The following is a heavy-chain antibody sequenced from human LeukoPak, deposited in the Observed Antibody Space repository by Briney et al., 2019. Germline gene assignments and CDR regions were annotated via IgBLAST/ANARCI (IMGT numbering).Heavy chain of an antibody. J-gene: IGHJ4*02. CDR1: GFTFSSYW. V-gene: IGHV3-7*01. CDR3: ARDRRDGYNLLDY. D-gene: IGHD5-24*01. CDR2: IKQDGSEK. Sequence: PGGSLRLSCAASGFTFSSYWMSWVRQAPGKGLEWVANIKQDGSEKYYVDSVKGRFTISRDNAKNSLYLQMNSLRAEDTAVYYCARDRRDGYNLLDYWGQGTLVAVSS.